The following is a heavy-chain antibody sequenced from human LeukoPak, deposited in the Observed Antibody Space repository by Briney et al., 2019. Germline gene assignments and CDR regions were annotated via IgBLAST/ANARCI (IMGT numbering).Heavy chain of an antibody. D-gene: IGHD6-6*01. CDR1: GFTFSSYA. V-gene: IGHV3-30-3*01. CDR2: ISYDGSNK. J-gene: IGHJ4*02. Sequence: TGGSLRLSCAASGFTFSSYAMHWVRQAPGKGLEWVAVISYDGSNKYYADSVKGRFTISRDNSKSTLYLQMNSLRAEDTAVYYCARDPGAFEYSSRGSFDYWGQGTLVTVSS. CDR3: ARDPGAFEYSSRGSFDY.